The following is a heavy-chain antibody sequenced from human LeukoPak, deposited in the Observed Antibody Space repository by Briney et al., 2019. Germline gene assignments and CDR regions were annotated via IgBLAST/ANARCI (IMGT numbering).Heavy chain of an antibody. J-gene: IGHJ4*02. CDR3: ARGRFGYCSSASCYPLDN. CDR2: IIPIFGTA. Sequence: GASVKVSCKASGGTFSSYAISWVRQAPGQGLEWMGGIIPIFGTANYAQKFQGRVTITADESTSTAYMELSSLRSEDTAVYYCARGRFGYCSSASCYPLDNWGQGTLVTVSS. V-gene: IGHV1-69*13. D-gene: IGHD2-2*03. CDR1: GGTFSSYA.